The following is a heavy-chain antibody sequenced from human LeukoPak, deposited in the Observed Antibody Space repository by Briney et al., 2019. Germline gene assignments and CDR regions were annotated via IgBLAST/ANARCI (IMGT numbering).Heavy chain of an antibody. CDR2: IIPIFGTT. J-gene: IGHJ4*02. V-gene: IGHV1-69*13. CDR3: ARDRDYGSGSYYPSYYFDY. D-gene: IGHD3-10*01. Sequence: SVKVSCKASGGTFSSYAISWVRQAPGQGLEWMGGIIPIFGTTNYAQKFQGRVTITADESTSTAYMGLSSLRSEDTAVYYCARDRDYGSGSYYPSYYFDYWGQGTLVTVSS. CDR1: GGTFSSYA.